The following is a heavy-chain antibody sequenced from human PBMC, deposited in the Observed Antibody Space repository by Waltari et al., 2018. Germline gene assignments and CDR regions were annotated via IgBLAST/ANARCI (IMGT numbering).Heavy chain of an antibody. CDR3: ARVQDSSSWSDFQH. J-gene: IGHJ1*01. D-gene: IGHD6-13*01. V-gene: IGHV1-2*02. Sequence: QVQLVQSGAEVKKPGASVKVSCKASGYTFTGYYMHWVRQAPGQGLEWMGWINPNSDGTNYPQKFQGRVTMTRDTSISTAYMELSRLGSDDTTVYYCARVQDSSSWSDFQHWGQGTLVTVSS. CDR1: GYTFTGYY. CDR2: INPNSDGT.